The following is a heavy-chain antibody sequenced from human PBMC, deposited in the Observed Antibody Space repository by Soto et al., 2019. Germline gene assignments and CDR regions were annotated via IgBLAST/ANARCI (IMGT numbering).Heavy chain of an antibody. V-gene: IGHV1-69*02. CDR3: ARGGYGTTGTQVRWFDP. Sequence: QVQLVQSGAEVKKPGSSVKVSCKASGGTFSSYTISWVRQAPGQGLEWMGRIIPILGIANYAQKFQGRVTSTADKSTSPAYMELMSLRSEDTAVYYCARGGYGTTGTQVRWFDPWGQGTLVTVSS. CDR1: GGTFSSYT. J-gene: IGHJ5*02. CDR2: IIPILGIA. D-gene: IGHD4-17*01.